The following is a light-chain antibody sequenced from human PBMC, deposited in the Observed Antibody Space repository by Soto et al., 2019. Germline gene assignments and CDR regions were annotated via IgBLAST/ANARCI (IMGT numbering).Light chain of an antibody. Sequence: QSALTQPPSVSGAPGQRVTISCTGNNSNLGAGYDVHWYQQLPGAAPKLVVFGNRNRPSGVPERFSGSKSGTSASLAITGLQAEDEADYYCQAYDYSLTAFVFGGGTKLTVL. CDR2: GNR. J-gene: IGLJ3*02. CDR3: QAYDYSLTAFV. V-gene: IGLV1-40*01. CDR1: NSNLGAGYD.